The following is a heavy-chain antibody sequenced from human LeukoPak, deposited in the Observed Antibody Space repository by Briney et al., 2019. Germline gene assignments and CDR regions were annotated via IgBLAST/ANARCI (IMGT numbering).Heavy chain of an antibody. CDR3: ARLGVNYYMDV. J-gene: IGHJ6*03. D-gene: IGHD3-16*01. V-gene: IGHV4-59*12. Sequence: SETLSLTCTVSGGSISSFFWSWIRQPPGKGLEWIGYVHSSGSTKYDPSLKSRLIISVDMSKNQFSLKLSSVTAADTAVYYCARLGVNYYMDVWGKGTTVTVSS. CDR2: VHSSGST. CDR1: GGSISSFF.